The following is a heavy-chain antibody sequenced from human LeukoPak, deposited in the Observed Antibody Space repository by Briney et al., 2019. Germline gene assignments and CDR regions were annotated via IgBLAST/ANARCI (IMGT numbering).Heavy chain of an antibody. CDR1: GGSFSGYY. Sequence: SETLSLTCAVYGGSFSGYYWGWIRQPPGKGLEWIGSIYYSGSTYYNPSLKSRVTISVDTSKNQFSLKLSSVTAADTAVYYCARMDMVVVPAAITPGWFDPWGQGTLVTVSS. D-gene: IGHD2-2*03. V-gene: IGHV4-39*01. J-gene: IGHJ5*02. CDR2: IYYSGST. CDR3: ARMDMVVVPAAITPGWFDP.